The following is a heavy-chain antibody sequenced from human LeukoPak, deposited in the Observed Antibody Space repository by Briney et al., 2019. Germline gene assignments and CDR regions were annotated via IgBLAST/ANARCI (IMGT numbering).Heavy chain of an antibody. J-gene: IGHJ4*02. CDR2: IWYDGSNK. D-gene: IGHD3-10*01. V-gene: IGHV3-33*01. CDR1: GFTFSSYG. CDR3: ARDPRLWFGELLNHNDY. Sequence: SGRSLRLSCAASGFTFSSYGMHWVRQAPGKGLEWVAAIWYDGSNKYYADSVKGRFTISRDNSKNTLYLQMNSLRAEDTAVYYCARDPRLWFGELLNHNDYWGQGTLVTVSS.